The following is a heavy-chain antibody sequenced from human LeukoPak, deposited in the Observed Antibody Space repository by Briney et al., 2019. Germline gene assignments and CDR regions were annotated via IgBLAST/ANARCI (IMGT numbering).Heavy chain of an antibody. J-gene: IGHJ3*02. CDR3: ARVTVAVAGIAVYDAFDI. Sequence: GGSLRLSCAASGFTFSDYYMSWIRQPPRKGLEGVSYIISSGGTIYYADSLKGRFTISRDNAKNLLSLQMNTLSAEDTAVYYCARVTVAVAGIAVYDAFDIWGQRTMVTVSS. CDR1: GFTFSDYY. V-gene: IGHV3-11*01. CDR2: IISSGGTI. D-gene: IGHD6-19*01.